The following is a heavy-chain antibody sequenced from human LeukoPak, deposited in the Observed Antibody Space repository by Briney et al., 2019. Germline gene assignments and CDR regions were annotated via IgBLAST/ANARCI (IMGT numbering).Heavy chain of an antibody. CDR2: ISGSGGST. V-gene: IGHV3-23*01. Sequence: GGSLRLSCAASGFTFSSYAMSWVRQAPGKGLEWVSAISGSGGSTYYADSVKGRFTISRDNSKNTLYLQMNSLRAEDAAVYYCAKDPAFGVVTPFDYWGQGTLVTVSS. CDR1: GFTFSSYA. J-gene: IGHJ4*02. D-gene: IGHD3-3*01. CDR3: AKDPAFGVVTPFDY.